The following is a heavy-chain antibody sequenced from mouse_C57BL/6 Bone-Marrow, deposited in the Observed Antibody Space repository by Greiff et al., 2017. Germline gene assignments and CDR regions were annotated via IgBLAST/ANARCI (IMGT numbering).Heavy chain of an antibody. D-gene: IGHD1-1*01. J-gene: IGHJ3*01. CDR3: AGEREYYYGSSYWFAY. CDR2: IYPGSGNT. CDR1: GYTFTDYS. V-gene: IGHV1-76*01. Sequence: QVQLQQSGAELVRPGASVKLSCKASGYTFTDYSINWVKQRPGQGLEWIARIYPGSGNTYYNEKFKGKATLTAEKSSSTAYMQLSSLTSEDSAVYFGAGEREYYYGSSYWFAYWGQGTLVTVSA.